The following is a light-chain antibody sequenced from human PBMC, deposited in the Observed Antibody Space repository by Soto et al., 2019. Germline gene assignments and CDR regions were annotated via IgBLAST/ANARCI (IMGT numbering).Light chain of an antibody. V-gene: IGLV1-40*01. CDR3: QSYDSSLNSRI. CDR2: ANN. J-gene: IGLJ2*01. CDR1: SSNVGAGYD. Sequence: QSVLTQPPSLSRAPGQRVTMFCTGSSSNVGAGYDVHWYQHLPGTAPKLLIYANNKRPSGVPDRFSGSKSGTSASLAISGLQAEDEADYYCQSYDSSLNSRIFGGGTQLTVL.